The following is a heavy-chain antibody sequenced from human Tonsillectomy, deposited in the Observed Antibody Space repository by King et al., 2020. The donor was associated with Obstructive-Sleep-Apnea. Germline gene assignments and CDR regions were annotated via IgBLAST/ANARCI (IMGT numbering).Heavy chain of an antibody. Sequence: QLVQSGGGLVQPGGSLRLSCAASGFTFSSYAMRWVRQAPGKGLEWVSAISGSGGSTYYADSVKGRFTISRDNSKNTLYLQMNSLRAEDTAVYYCAKGLEMATTTGYGMDVWGQGTTVTVSS. J-gene: IGHJ6*02. V-gene: IGHV3-23*04. CDR1: GFTFSSYA. CDR2: ISGSGGST. D-gene: IGHD5-24*01. CDR3: AKGLEMATTTGYGMDV.